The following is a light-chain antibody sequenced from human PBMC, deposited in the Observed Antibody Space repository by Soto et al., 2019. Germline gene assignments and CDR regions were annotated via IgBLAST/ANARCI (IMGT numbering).Light chain of an antibody. Sequence: DIQMTQSPSSLSASVGDRVTITCRASQSISNYLNWYQQKPGKAPKLLIYAASSLQSGVPSRFSGSGSGTDFTLTISSLQPEDFATYYCQQSYITRTFGQGTKVEIK. CDR1: QSISNY. J-gene: IGKJ1*01. CDR3: QQSYITRT. CDR2: AAS. V-gene: IGKV1-39*01.